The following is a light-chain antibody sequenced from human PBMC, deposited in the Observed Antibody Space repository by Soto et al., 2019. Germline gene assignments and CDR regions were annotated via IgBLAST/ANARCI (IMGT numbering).Light chain of an antibody. V-gene: IGKV3D-20*02. Sequence: TQSPGTLSLSPGERATLSCSTSQSVISNFLAWYQQKPGQAPRLLIYDASVRATGTPARFSGSGSGTDFTLTISSLEPEDFALYYCQQRSTWPTFGQGTKVDIK. J-gene: IGKJ1*01. CDR3: QQRSTWPT. CDR1: QSVISNF. CDR2: DAS.